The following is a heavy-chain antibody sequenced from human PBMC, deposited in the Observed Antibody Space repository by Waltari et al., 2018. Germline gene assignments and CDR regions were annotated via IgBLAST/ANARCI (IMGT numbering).Heavy chain of an antibody. J-gene: IGHJ6*03. V-gene: IGHV4-59*01. Sequence: QVQLQESGTGLVKPSETLSLTCTVSGGSISSYYWSWIRQPPGKGLEWIGYIYYSGSTNYNPSLKSRVTISVDTSKNQFSLKLSSVTAADTAVYYCARSVLRYFDWLSPWYYYMDVWGKGTTVTVSS. CDR3: ARSVLRYFDWLSPWYYYMDV. CDR2: IYYSGST. CDR1: GGSISSYY. D-gene: IGHD3-9*01.